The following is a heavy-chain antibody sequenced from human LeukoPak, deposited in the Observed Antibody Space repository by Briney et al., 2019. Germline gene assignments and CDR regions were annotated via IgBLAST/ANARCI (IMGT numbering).Heavy chain of an antibody. CDR2: IWYDGSNK. CDR3: ARGSDDFWSGYRGRGFDY. D-gene: IGHD3-3*01. Sequence: GGSLRLSCAASGFTFSSYGVPWVRQAPGKGLEWVAVIWYDGSNKYYADSVKGRFTISRDNSKNTLYLQMNRLRAEDTAVYYCARGSDDFWSGYRGRGFDYWGQGTLVTVSS. J-gene: IGHJ4*02. V-gene: IGHV3-33*01. CDR1: GFTFSSYG.